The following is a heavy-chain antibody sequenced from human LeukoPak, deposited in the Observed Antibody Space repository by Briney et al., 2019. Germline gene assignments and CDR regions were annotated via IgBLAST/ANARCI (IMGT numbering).Heavy chain of an antibody. D-gene: IGHD3-22*01. CDR2: ISAYNGNT. CDR3: ARVYYYYDSSGFVDY. V-gene: IGHV1-18*01. Sequence: GASVKVSCKASGYTFTSYAMHWVRQAPGQGLEWMGWISAYNGNTNYAQKLQGRVTMTTDTSTSTAYMELRSLRSDDTAVYYCARVYYYYDSSGFVDYWGQGTLVTVSS. CDR1: GYTFTSYA. J-gene: IGHJ4*02.